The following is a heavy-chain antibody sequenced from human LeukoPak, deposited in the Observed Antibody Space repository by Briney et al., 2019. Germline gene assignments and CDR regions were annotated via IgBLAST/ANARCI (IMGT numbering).Heavy chain of an antibody. Sequence: SVKVSCKASGGTFSSYAISWVRQAPGQGLEWMGRIIPILRITNYAQRFQGRVTITADKSTSTVYMELSNLRSEDTAVYYCARPYYYDDRGYYHDWFDPWGQGTLVAVSS. CDR3: ARPYYYDDRGYYHDWFDP. J-gene: IGHJ5*02. V-gene: IGHV1-69*04. D-gene: IGHD3-22*01. CDR1: GGTFSSYA. CDR2: IIPILRIT.